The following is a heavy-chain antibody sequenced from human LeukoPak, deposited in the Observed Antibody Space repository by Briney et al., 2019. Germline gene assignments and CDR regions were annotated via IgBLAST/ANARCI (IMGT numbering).Heavy chain of an antibody. Sequence: SETLSLTCAVYGGSFSGYYWSWIRQPPGKGLEWIGEINHSGSTNYNPSLKSRVTISVDTSENQFSLKLSSVTAADTAVYYCARRARGYSYGYDDYWGQGTLVTVSS. CDR3: ARRARGYSYGYDDY. V-gene: IGHV4-34*01. CDR1: GGSFSGYY. CDR2: INHSGST. D-gene: IGHD5-18*01. J-gene: IGHJ4*02.